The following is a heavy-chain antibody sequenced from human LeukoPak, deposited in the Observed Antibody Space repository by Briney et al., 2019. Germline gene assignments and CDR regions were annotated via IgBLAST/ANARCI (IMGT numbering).Heavy chain of an antibody. J-gene: IGHJ5*02. CDR1: GFPFSSYA. CDR2: IHGDGDNV. V-gene: IGHV3-74*01. Sequence: GGSLRLSCAASGFPFSSYAMYWVRQAPGKGLVWVARIHGDGDNVSYADSVRGRFTISRDNAKDSLYLHMNSLRPEDTAVYYCARAQVGAPTDLWGQGTLVTVSS. CDR3: ARAQVGAPTDL. D-gene: IGHD1-26*01.